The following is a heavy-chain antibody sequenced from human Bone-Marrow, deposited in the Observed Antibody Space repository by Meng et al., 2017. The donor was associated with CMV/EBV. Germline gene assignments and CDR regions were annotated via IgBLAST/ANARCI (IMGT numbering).Heavy chain of an antibody. CDR2: IYYSGST. Sequence: SETLSLTCAVYGGSFSGYYWSWIRQPPGKGLEWIGYIYYSGSTNYNPSLKSRVTISVDTSKNQFSLKLSSVTAADTAVYYCAREHYGSGSYYSPYFDYWGQGTLVTVSS. V-gene: IGHV4-59*01. CDR1: GGSFSGYY. CDR3: AREHYGSGSYYSPYFDY. J-gene: IGHJ4*02. D-gene: IGHD3-10*01.